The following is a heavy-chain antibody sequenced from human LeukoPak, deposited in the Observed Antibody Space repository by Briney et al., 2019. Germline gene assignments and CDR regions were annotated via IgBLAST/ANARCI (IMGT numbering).Heavy chain of an antibody. J-gene: IGHJ5*02. CDR2: ISGSGGST. V-gene: IGHV3-23*01. CDR3: AKDYNWNYGPHNWFDP. D-gene: IGHD1-7*01. Sequence: GGSLRLSCAASGFTFSSYAMSWVRQAPGKGLEWVSAISGSGGSTYYADSVKGRFTISRDNSKNTLYLRMNSLRAEDTAVYYCAKDYNWNYGPHNWFDPWGQGTLVTVSS. CDR1: GFTFSSYA.